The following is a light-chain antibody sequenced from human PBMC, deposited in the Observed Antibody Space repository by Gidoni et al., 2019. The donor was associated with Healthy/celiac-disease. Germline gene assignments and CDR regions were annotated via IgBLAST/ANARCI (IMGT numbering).Light chain of an antibody. CDR2: AAS. CDR1: RGISSY. CDR3: QQLNSYPWT. V-gene: IGKV1-9*01. J-gene: IGKJ1*01. Sequence: IQLTQSPSSRSASVGDRVTNTCRASRGISSYLAWYQQKPGKAPKLLISAASTLQSGVPSRFSGSGSGPDFTLTISSLQPEDFATYYCQQLNSYPWTFGQGTKVEIK.